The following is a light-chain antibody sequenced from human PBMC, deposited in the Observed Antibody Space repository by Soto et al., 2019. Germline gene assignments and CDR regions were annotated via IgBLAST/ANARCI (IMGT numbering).Light chain of an antibody. J-gene: IGKJ2*01. Sequence: EIVLTPSPGTLSLSPGERATLSCRASQSVSSYLAWYQQKPGQAPRLLIYDASSRATGIPDRFSGSGSGTDFTLTISRLEPEDFVVYYCQQYGSSPRTFGQGTKLEIK. CDR2: DAS. CDR3: QQYGSSPRT. V-gene: IGKV3-20*01. CDR1: QSVSSY.